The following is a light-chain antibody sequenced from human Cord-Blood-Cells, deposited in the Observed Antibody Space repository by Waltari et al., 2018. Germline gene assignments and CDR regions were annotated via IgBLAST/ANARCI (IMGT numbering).Light chain of an antibody. Sequence: DIQMTQSPSTLSASVGDRVTITCRACQSISSWLAWYQQKPGKAPKRLSYKASSLESGVPSRFSGSGSWTEFTLTISSLQPDDFATYYCQQYNSYSYSFCQGTKLEIK. CDR1: QSISSW. J-gene: IGKJ2*03. V-gene: IGKV1-5*03. CDR2: KAS. CDR3: QQYNSYSYS.